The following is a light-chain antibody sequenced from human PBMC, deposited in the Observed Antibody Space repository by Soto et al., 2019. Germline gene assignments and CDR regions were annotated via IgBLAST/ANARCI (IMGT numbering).Light chain of an antibody. CDR1: QSIGYW. CDR2: AAS. J-gene: IGKJ1*01. CDR3: QQYNSFSKT. Sequence: EIQMTQSPSSLSASVGDRVTITCRASQSIGYWLAWYQQKPGKAPNLLIYAASSLETGVPSRFSGSGFGTEFTLTIASLQPDDSASYYCQQYNSFSKTFGRGTKVDIK. V-gene: IGKV1-5*01.